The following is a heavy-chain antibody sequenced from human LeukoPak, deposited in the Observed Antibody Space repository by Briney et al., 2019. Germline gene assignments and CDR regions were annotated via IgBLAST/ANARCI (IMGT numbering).Heavy chain of an antibody. CDR1: GFTFSGYA. CDR2: ISGSGSDT. D-gene: IGHD3-9*01. CDR3: AKALTGWGAYDY. V-gene: IGHV3-23*01. Sequence: GGSLRLSCAGSGFTFSGYAMSWVRQAPGKGLEWVSAISGSGSDTFYADSVKGRFTISRDNSKNTLSVQMDSLRAEDTAVYYCAKALTGWGAYDYWGQGALVTVSS. J-gene: IGHJ4*02.